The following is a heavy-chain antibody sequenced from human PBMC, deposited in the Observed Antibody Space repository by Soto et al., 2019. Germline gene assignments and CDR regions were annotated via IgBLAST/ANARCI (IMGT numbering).Heavy chain of an antibody. CDR2: IYHSGST. V-gene: IGHV4-30-2*01. CDR1: GGSISSGGYS. D-gene: IGHD2-15*01. Sequence: QLQLQESGSGLVKPSQTLSLTCAVSGGSISSGGYSWSWIRQPPGKGLEWIGYIYHSGSTYYNPSLXGXAXIXXGRSRNQFPLKLSSVTAADTAVYYCARGQVVAAQHRGQGTLVTVSS. J-gene: IGHJ4*02. CDR3: ARGQVVAAQH.